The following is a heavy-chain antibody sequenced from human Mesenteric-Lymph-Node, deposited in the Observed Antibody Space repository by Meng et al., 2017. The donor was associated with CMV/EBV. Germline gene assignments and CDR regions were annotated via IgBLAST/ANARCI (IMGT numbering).Heavy chain of an antibody. Sequence: SETLSLTCTVSGGSISTYFWHWIRQPPGRGLEWIGYVYYNGDTNYNPSLKSRVSLSVDPYNNQFSLKLSSVTAADTAVYYCARDPGGISSGWYSSYYYGMDVWGQGTTVTVSS. D-gene: IGHD6-19*01. CDR1: GGSISTYF. J-gene: IGHJ6*02. CDR3: ARDPGGISSGWYSSYYYGMDV. CDR2: VYYNGDT. V-gene: IGHV4-59*01.